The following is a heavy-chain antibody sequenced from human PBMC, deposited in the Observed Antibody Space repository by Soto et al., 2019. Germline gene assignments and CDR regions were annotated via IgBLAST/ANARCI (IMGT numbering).Heavy chain of an antibody. CDR2: IYSGGST. J-gene: IGHJ4*02. CDR1: GFTVSSNY. D-gene: IGHD2-2*01. Sequence: EVQLVESGGGLIQPGGSLRLSCAASGFTVSSNYMSWVRQAPGKGLEWVSVIYSGGSTYYADSVKGRFTISRDNSKNTLYLQMNSLRAEDTAVYYCASNPYCISPSCQDYWGQGTLVTVSS. V-gene: IGHV3-53*01. CDR3: ASNPYCISPSCQDY.